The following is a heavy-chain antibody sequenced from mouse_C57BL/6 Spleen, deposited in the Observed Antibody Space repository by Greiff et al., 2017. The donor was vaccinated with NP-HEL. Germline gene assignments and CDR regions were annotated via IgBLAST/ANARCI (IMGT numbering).Heavy chain of an antibody. J-gene: IGHJ2*01. CDR1: GFTFSSYA. V-gene: IGHV5-4*03. D-gene: IGHD4-1*02. Sequence: DVKLVESGGGLVKPGGSLKLSCAASGFTFSSYAMSWVRQTPEKRLEWVATISDGGSYTYYPDNVKGRFTISRDNAKNNLYLQMSHLKSEDTAMYYCARAELNLYYFDYWGQGTTLTVSS. CDR2: ISDGGSYT. CDR3: ARAELNLYYFDY.